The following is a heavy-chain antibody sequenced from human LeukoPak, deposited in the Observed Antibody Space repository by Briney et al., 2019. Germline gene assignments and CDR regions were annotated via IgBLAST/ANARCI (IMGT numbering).Heavy chain of an antibody. J-gene: IGHJ4*02. CDR1: GFTFSSYG. CDR3: ARLGGFYDSSGLLNYFDY. V-gene: IGHV3-33*01. CDR2: IWYDGSNK. D-gene: IGHD3-22*01. Sequence: GGSLRLSCAASGFTFSSYGMHWVRQAPGKGLEWVAVIWYDGSNKYYADSVKGRFTISRDNSKNTLYLQMNSLRAEDTAVYYCARLGGFYDSSGLLNYFDYRGQGTLVTVSS.